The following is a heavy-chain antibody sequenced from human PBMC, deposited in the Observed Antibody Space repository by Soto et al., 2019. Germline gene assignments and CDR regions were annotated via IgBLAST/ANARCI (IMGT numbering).Heavy chain of an antibody. CDR1: GFTFSNAW. CDR2: ITSKTDGGTT. J-gene: IGHJ4*02. CDR3: STGTIVTG. V-gene: IGHV3-15*07. Sequence: EVQLVESGGGLVKPGGSLRLSCAASGFTFSNAWMNWVRQAPGKGLDWVGRITSKTDGGTTDYAAPVKGRFSISRDDSKNTLYLQMNTLKTEDTAVYYCSTGTIVTGWGQGTLVIVSS. D-gene: IGHD3-9*01.